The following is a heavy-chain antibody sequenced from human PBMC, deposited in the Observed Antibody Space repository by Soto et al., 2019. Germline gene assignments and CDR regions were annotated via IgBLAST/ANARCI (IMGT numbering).Heavy chain of an antibody. CDR3: ARRDPREGMDYYYYYGMDV. CDR1: GGSISSSSYY. D-gene: IGHD1-20*01. CDR2: IYYSGST. V-gene: IGHV4-39*01. J-gene: IGHJ6*02. Sequence: SETLSLTCTVSGGSISSSSYYWGWIRQPPGKGLEWIGSIYYSGSTYYNPSLKSRVTISVDTSKNQFSLKLSSVTAADTAVYYCARRDPREGMDYYYYYGMDVWGQGNTVTVSS.